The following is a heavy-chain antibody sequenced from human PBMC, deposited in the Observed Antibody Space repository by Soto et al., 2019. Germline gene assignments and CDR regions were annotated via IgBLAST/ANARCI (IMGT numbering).Heavy chain of an antibody. V-gene: IGHV1-46*01. D-gene: IGHD3-3*01. J-gene: IGHJ4*02. CDR3: ARDEGRSSCNLDY. CDR2: INPSGGST. CDR1: GYTFTSYY. Sequence: ASVKVSCKASGYTFTSYYMNWVRQAPGQGPEWMGMINPSGGSTTYAQKFQGRVTMTGDTSTSTAYMELSRLRSDDTAVYYCARDEGRSSCNLDYWGQGPLVPVYS.